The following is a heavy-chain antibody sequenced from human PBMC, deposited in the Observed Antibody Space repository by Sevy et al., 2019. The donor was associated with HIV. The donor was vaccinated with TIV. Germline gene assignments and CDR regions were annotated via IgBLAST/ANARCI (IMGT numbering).Heavy chain of an antibody. CDR1: EYTLTQLS. D-gene: IGHD2-15*01. CDR2: FDPEDGET. Sequence: ASVKVSCKVSEYTLTQLSMHWVRQAPGKGLEWMGHFDPEDGETIYGQKFQGRVTMTEDTSANTAYMQLNSLTSEDTAVYYCATEGLTYYSGASLYQGDSFDPWGQGTLVTFSS. CDR3: ATEGLTYYSGASLYQGDSFDP. V-gene: IGHV1-24*01. J-gene: IGHJ5*02.